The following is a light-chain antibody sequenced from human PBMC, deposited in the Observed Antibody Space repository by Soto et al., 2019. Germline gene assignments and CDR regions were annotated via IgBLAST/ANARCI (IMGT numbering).Light chain of an antibody. CDR2: DAS. J-gene: IGKJ2*01. CDR3: QQYENVPYI. V-gene: IGKV1-33*01. CDR1: QHISNS. Sequence: DIQMTQSPSSLSASVGDRVSMTCQAAQHISNSLSWYQQRPGKVPRLLIYDASILRAGVPSRFSGSRSGPDFVLTIRNLLPEDVATYYCQQYENVPYIFGPGTKVEI.